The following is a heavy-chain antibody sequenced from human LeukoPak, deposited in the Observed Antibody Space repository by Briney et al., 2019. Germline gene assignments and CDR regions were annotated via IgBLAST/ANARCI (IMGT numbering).Heavy chain of an antibody. CDR2: ISYDGSNK. V-gene: IGHV3-30*18. Sequence: PGGSLRLSCAASGFTFSSYAIHWVRQAPGKGLEWVAFISYDGSNKYYADSVKGRFTISRDNSKNTLYLQMNSLRAEDTAVYYCAKVGKYCSSTSCYGYDACDIWGQGTMVTVSS. CDR3: AKVGKYCSSTSCYGYDACDI. D-gene: IGHD2-2*01. J-gene: IGHJ3*02. CDR1: GFTFSSYA.